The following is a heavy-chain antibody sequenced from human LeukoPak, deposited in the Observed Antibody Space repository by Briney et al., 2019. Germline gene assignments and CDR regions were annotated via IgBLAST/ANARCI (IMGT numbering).Heavy chain of an antibody. J-gene: IGHJ4*02. D-gene: IGHD2-2*01. CDR2: IYYSGST. CDR3: ARHEGYCSSTSCYPPIFDY. CDR1: GGSISSSSYY. V-gene: IGHV4-39*01. Sequence: SETLSLTSTVSGGSISSSSYYWGWIRQPPGKGLEWIGSIYYSGSTYYNPALKSRVTISVDTSKNQFSLKLSSVTAADTAVYYCARHEGYCSSTSCYPPIFDYWGQGTLVTVSS.